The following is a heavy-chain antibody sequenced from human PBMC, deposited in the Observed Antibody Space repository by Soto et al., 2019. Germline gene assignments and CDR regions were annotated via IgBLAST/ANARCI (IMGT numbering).Heavy chain of an antibody. CDR3: ASADFGVVPAATYIDH. J-gene: IGHJ4*02. Sequence: QVQLVQSGAEVKKPGASVKVSCKASGYTFTSFVISWVRQAPGQGLEWMGCNSASNGDTNSAQKFQARLTMATDTSTNTPYMELRSLRPDDTAVYYCASADFGVVPAATYIDHWGQGTRVSVSS. CDR1: GYTFTSFV. CDR2: NSASNGDT. V-gene: IGHV1-18*01. D-gene: IGHD6-25*01.